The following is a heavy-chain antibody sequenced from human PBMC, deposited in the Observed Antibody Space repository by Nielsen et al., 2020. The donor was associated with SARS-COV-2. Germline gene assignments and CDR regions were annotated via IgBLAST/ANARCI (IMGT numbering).Heavy chain of an antibody. CDR3: ARGHLVVVPSPILGLGPFFYSFYLDV. V-gene: IGHV4-4*01. J-gene: IGHJ6*03. Sequence: SETLSLTCAVSGGSVSSNDWWTCVRQPARKRLGWIGEVSHSGSTNYSPSVKSRVTLSMDKSRRQFSLRLASVSAADTAVYCCARGHLVVVPSPILGLGPFFYSFYLDVWGKGTTVIVSS. CDR2: VSHSGST. D-gene: IGHD2-2*02. CDR1: GGSVSSNDW.